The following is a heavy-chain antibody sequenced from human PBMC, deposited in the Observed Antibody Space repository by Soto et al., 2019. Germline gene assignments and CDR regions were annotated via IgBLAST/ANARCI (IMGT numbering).Heavy chain of an antibody. V-gene: IGHV4-59*01. CDR3: ARDRIGKGTKYGMDV. Sequence: ESLSLTCPVSGASISSYYWSWIRQPPGKGLEWIGYIYYSGSTNYNPSLKSRVTISVDTSKNQFSLKLSSVTAADTAVYYCARDRIGKGTKYGMDVWGQGTKVTVSS. CDR1: GASISSYY. D-gene: IGHD3-10*01. J-gene: IGHJ6*02. CDR2: IYYSGST.